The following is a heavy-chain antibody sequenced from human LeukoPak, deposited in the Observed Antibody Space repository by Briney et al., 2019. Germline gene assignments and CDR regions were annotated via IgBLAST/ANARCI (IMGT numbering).Heavy chain of an antibody. CDR2: INPSGGST. D-gene: IGHD5-12*01. V-gene: IGHV1-46*01. J-gene: IGHJ4*02. CDR3: AREAYSGYQNLYYFDY. Sequence: ASVKVSCKASGYTFTSYYVHWVRQAPGQGLEWMGIINPSGGSTSYAQKFQGRVTMTRDTSTSTVYMELSSLRSEDTAVYYCAREAYSGYQNLYYFDYWGQGTLVTVSS. CDR1: GYTFTSYY.